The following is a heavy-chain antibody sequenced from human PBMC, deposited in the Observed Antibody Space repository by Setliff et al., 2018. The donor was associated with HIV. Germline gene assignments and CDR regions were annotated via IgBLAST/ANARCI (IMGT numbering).Heavy chain of an antibody. V-gene: IGHV3-48*01. J-gene: IGHJ4*03. CDR2: IAVSSGST. Sequence: PGGSLRLSCAASGFSFSSYNMNWVRQAPGKGLEWVSYIAVSSGSTYYADSVKGRFTISRDNAKNSLYLQMNSLRAEDTAVYYCARQGNWEFDYWGQGTTVTVSS. CDR3: ARQGNWEFDY. D-gene: IGHD7-27*01. CDR1: GFSFSSYN.